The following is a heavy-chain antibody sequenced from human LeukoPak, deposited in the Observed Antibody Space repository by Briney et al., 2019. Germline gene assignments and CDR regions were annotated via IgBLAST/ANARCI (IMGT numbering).Heavy chain of an antibody. CDR2: ISSRGSSK. Sequence: GGSLRLSCAASGFTFSTYSMNWVRQAPGKGLEWVSYISSRGSSKYYGDSVKGRFTISRDNAKNSLYLQMNSLRVEDTAVYYCARDLVSYYNYYMDVWGKGTTVTVSS. CDR1: GFTFSTYS. CDR3: ARDLVSYYNYYMDV. D-gene: IGHD3-16*01. V-gene: IGHV3-48*01. J-gene: IGHJ6*03.